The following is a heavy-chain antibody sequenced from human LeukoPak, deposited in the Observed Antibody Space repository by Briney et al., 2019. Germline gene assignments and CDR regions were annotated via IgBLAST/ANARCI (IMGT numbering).Heavy chain of an antibody. V-gene: IGHV3-23*01. Sequence: PGGSLRLSCAASGFTFSRHDMSWVRQAPGKGLEWVSGISDTGESTYYVDSVKGRFTISRDNSKNTLYLQMNSLRAEDTAVYHCAKERTETTAYFDYWGQGTLVTVSS. D-gene: IGHD4-17*01. CDR2: ISDTGEST. CDR3: AKERTETTAYFDY. CDR1: GFTFSRHD. J-gene: IGHJ4*02.